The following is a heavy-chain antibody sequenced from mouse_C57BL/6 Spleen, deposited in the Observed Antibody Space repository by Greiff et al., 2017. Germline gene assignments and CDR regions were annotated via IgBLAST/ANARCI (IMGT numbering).Heavy chain of an antibody. CDR1: GFSLTSYG. V-gene: IGHV2-9*01. CDR3: AKHSYDGYYGYAMDY. CDR2: IWGGGST. D-gene: IGHD2-3*01. J-gene: IGHJ4*01. Sequence: VKLMESGPGLVAPSQSLSITCTVSGFSLTSYGVDWVRQPPGKGLEWLGVIWGGGSTNYNSALMSRLSISKDNSKSQVFLKMKSLQTDDTAMYYCAKHSYDGYYGYAMDYWGQGTSVTVSS.